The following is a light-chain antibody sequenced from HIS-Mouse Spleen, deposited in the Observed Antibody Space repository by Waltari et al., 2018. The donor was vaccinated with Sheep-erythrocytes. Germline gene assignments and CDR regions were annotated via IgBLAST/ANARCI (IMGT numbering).Light chain of an antibody. CDR3: SSYAGSNNYV. CDR1: SSDVGGYNY. CDR2: EVS. J-gene: IGLJ1*01. Sequence: QSALTQPPSASGSPGQSVTISCTGTSSDVGGYNYVSWYQQHPGKAPKLMIYEVSKRPSGVPGLVSVSKSDNTASLTVSGLQAEDEADYYCSSYAGSNNYVFGTGTKVTVL. V-gene: IGLV2-8*01.